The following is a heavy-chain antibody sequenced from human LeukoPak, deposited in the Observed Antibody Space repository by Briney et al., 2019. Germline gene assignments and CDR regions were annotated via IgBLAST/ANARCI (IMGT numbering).Heavy chain of an antibody. D-gene: IGHD3-10*01. V-gene: IGHV3-53*01. J-gene: IGHJ4*02. CDR3: ARGLMVRGVLFDY. Sequence: GGSLRLSCAASGFTVSSNYMSWVRQAPGKGLEWVSVIYSGGGTYYADSVKGRFTISRDNSKNTLYLQMNSLRAEDTAVYYCARGLMVRGVLFDYWGQGTLVTVSS. CDR1: GFTVSSNY. CDR2: IYSGGGT.